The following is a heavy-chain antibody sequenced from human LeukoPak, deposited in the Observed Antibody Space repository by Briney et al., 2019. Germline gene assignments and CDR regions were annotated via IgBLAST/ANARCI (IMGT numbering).Heavy chain of an antibody. CDR3: AKDTHQRSSSWLKDY. J-gene: IGHJ4*02. V-gene: IGHV3-15*01. Sequence: PGGSLRLSCAASRFTYSNAWMSWVRQAPGKGLEWVGRIKSKTDGGTTDYAAPVKGRFTISRDDSKNTLYLQMNSLRAEDTAVYYCAKDTHQRSSSWLKDYWGQGTLVTVSS. CDR1: RFTYSNAW. CDR2: IKSKTDGGTT. D-gene: IGHD6-13*01.